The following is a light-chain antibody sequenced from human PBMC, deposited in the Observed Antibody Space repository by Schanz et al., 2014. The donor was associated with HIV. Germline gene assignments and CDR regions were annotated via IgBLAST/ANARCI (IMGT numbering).Light chain of an antibody. Sequence: EIVLTQSPGTLSLSPGERATLSCRASQSVSSSYLAWYQQKPGQAPRLLIYGASSRATGIPDRFSGSGSGTDFTLTISSLQSEDFATYYCQQLNSYLPFGGGTKVEIK. CDR2: GAS. CDR1: QSVSSSY. J-gene: IGKJ4*01. V-gene: IGKV3-20*01. CDR3: QQLNSYLP.